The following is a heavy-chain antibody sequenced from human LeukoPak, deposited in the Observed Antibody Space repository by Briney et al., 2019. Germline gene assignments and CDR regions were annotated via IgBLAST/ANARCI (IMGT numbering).Heavy chain of an antibody. CDR3: ARGRFGGSGSYYKRGPRIRFDP. J-gene: IGHJ5*02. D-gene: IGHD3-10*01. CDR1: GYTFTSYD. CDR2: MNPNSGNT. Sequence: GASVKVSCKASGYTFTSYDINWVRQATGQGLEWMGWMNPNSGNTGYAQKFQGRVTITRNTSISTAYMELSSLRSEDTAVYYCARGRFGGSGSYYKRGPRIRFDPWGQGTLVTVSS. V-gene: IGHV1-8*03.